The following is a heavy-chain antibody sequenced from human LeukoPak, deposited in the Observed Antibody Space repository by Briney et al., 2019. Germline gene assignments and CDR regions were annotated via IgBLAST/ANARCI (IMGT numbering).Heavy chain of an antibody. CDR1: GGSISSSSYH. J-gene: IGHJ4*02. CDR3: ARDVSYYGSGRSQYYFDY. Sequence: SETLSLTCTVSGGSISSSSYHWGWIRQPPGKGLEWIGMIYYSGSTYYNPSLKSRVTISGDTSKNQFSLKLSSVTAADTAVYYCARDVSYYGSGRSQYYFDYWGQGTLVTVSS. V-gene: IGHV4-39*02. CDR2: IYYSGST. D-gene: IGHD3-10*01.